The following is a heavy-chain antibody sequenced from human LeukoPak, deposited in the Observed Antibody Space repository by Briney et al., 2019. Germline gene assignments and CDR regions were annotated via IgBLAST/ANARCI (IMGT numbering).Heavy chain of an antibody. CDR3: VRDGSGYDY. J-gene: IGHJ4*02. CDR2: INQGGSEK. D-gene: IGHD6-19*01. CDR1: RFTFSNYW. V-gene: IGHV3-7*05. Sequence: PGGSLRLSCAASRFTFSNYWMSWVRQPPGKGLEWVANINQGGSEKYYVSSVKGRFTISRDNAKNSFYLQMNSLRADDTAIYYCVRDGSGYDYWGQGTLVTVSS.